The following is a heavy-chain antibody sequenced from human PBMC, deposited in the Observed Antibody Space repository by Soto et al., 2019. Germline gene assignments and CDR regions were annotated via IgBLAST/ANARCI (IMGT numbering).Heavy chain of an antibody. V-gene: IGHV3-48*01. CDR1: GFTFSSYS. CDR3: AVFRTGSGGRYYYGMDV. Sequence: GGSLRLSFSASGFTFSSYSMSWVRQAPGEGLEWVSYITTSSSTIYYADSVKGRFTISRDNAKNSLYLQMNSLRAEDTAVYYCAVFRTGSGGRYYYGMDVWGQGTTVTVSS. CDR2: ITTSSSTI. D-gene: IGHD2-15*01. J-gene: IGHJ6*02.